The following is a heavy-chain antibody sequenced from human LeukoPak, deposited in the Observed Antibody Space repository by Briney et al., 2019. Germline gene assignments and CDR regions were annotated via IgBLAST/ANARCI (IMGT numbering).Heavy chain of an antibody. V-gene: IGHV3-23*01. Sequence: GGSLRLSCAASGFTFRNYAMSWVRQAPGKGLEWVSHISGSGISTYYADSVKGRFTISRDNSKNTLYLQMNSLRAEDTAVYYCAKLCSGGSCYFLDAFDIWGQGTMVTVSS. CDR1: GFTFRNYA. CDR3: AKLCSGGSCYFLDAFDI. J-gene: IGHJ3*02. D-gene: IGHD2-15*01. CDR2: ISGSGIST.